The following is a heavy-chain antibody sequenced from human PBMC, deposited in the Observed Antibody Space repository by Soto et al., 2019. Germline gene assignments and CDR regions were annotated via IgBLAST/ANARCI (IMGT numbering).Heavy chain of an antibody. V-gene: IGHV3-23*01. J-gene: IGHJ3*01. CDR2: LSRGGGTT. CDR1: GFTFSSYD. D-gene: IGHD6-6*01. CDR3: AKDGQYRTDGFDV. Sequence: GGSLRLSCAASGFTFSSYDMSWVRQAPGKGLEWVAGLSRGGGTTYYADSVKGRFTISRDNSKNTLDLIMNSLKVEDTALYYCAKDGQYRTDGFDVWGQGTMVTVSS.